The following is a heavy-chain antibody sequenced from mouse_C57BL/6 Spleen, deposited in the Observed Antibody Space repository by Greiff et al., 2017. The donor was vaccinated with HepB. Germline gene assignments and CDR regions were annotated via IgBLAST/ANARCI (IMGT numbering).Heavy chain of an antibody. CDR1: GYTFTDYY. CDR2: INPYNGGT. Sequence: VQLKQSGPVLVKPGASVKMSCKASGYTFTDYYMNWVKQSHGKSLEWIGVINPYNGGTSYNQKFKGKATLTVDKSSSTAYMELNSLTSEDSAVYYCASAQATPTGFDYWGQGTTLTVSS. CDR3: ASAQATPTGFDY. D-gene: IGHD3-2*02. J-gene: IGHJ2*01. V-gene: IGHV1-19*01.